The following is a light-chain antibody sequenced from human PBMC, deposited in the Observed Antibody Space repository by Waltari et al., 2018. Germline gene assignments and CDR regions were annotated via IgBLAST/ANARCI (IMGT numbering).Light chain of an antibody. V-gene: IGKV3-20*01. CDR1: KSITRNN. Sequence: EIVLTQSPGTLSLSPGERATLSCRASKSITRNNLAWYQQIPGPAPRLLIYDASSRATGIPDRFSGSGSGTDFTLTVSRLEPADFAVYYCQQYGSSPWTFGQGTKVEIK. J-gene: IGKJ1*01. CDR2: DAS. CDR3: QQYGSSPWT.